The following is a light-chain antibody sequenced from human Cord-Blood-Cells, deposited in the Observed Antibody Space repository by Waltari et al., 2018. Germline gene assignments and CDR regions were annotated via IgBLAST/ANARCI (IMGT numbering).Light chain of an antibody. J-gene: IGLJ3*02. Sequence: QSALTQPASVSGSPGQSITISXPGTSRDVGSYNLVSWYQQHPGKAPKLMNYEGSKRPSGVSNRFSGSKSGNTASLTISGLQAEDEADYYCCSYAGSSTWVFGGGTKLTVL. V-gene: IGLV2-23*01. CDR3: CSYAGSSTWV. CDR2: EGS. CDR1: SRDVGSYNL.